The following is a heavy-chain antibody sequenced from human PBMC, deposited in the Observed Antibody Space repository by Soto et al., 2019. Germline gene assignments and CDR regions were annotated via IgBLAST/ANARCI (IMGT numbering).Heavy chain of an antibody. Sequence: PGGSLRLSCAASGFTFSSYAMHWVRQAPGKGLEWVAVISYDGSNKYYADSVKGRFTISRDNSKNTLYLQMNSLRAEDTAVYYCARDPTDYDSSGYYNTYGMDVWGQGTTVTVSS. CDR2: ISYDGSNK. J-gene: IGHJ6*02. D-gene: IGHD3-22*01. V-gene: IGHV3-30-3*01. CDR3: ARDPTDYDSSGYYNTYGMDV. CDR1: GFTFSSYA.